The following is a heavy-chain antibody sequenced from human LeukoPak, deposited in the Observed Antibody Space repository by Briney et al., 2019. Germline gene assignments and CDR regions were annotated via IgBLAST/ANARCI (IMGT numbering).Heavy chain of an antibody. CDR2: IYYSGST. Sequence: PSETLSLTCIVSGGSISSSSYYWGWIRQPPGKGLEWIGSIYYSGSTYYNPSLKSRVTISVDTSKNQFSLTLSSVTAADTAVYYCARGQKYRNGYIVTELGSGYFDYWGQGTLVTVSS. V-gene: IGHV4-39*07. J-gene: IGHJ4*02. CDR1: GGSISSSSYY. D-gene: IGHD5-18*01. CDR3: ARGQKYRNGYIVTELGSGYFDY.